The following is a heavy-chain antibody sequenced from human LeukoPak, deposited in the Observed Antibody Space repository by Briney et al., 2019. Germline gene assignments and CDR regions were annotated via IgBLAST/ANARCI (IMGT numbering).Heavy chain of an antibody. Sequence: PSETLSLTCTVSGGSIGSYYWNWIRQPPGKGLEWIGYIYYTGITNYNPSLKSRVTMSVDTSKNQFSLRLTSVTAADTAVYYCAREEVGAFDHWGQGTLVTVSS. CDR1: GGSIGSYY. V-gene: IGHV4-59*13. D-gene: IGHD1-26*01. J-gene: IGHJ4*02. CDR3: AREEVGAFDH. CDR2: IYYTGIT.